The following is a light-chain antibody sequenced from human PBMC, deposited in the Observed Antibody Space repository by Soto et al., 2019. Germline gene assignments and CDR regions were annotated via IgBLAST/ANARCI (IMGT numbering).Light chain of an antibody. J-gene: IGKJ1*01. V-gene: IGKV1-27*01. CDR1: QGIIDY. Sequence: DIQMTQSPSSLSASVGDRVTITCRASQGIIDYLAWYQQKPGKAPTLLIYAASTVASGVTSRFSGGGSGTDVTLTISSLQPVDVATYYCQKYNSAPQTFGAGTKVEMK. CDR2: AAS. CDR3: QKYNSAPQT.